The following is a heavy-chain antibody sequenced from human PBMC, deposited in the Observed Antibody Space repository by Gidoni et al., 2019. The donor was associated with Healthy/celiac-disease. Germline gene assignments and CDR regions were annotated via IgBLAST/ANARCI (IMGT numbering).Heavy chain of an antibody. CDR3: ARHGSGSYLAWVFRYYFDY. D-gene: IGHD3-10*01. V-gene: IGHV3-23*01. Sequence: GRFTISRDNSKNTLYLQMNSLRAEDTAVYYCARHGSGSYLAWVFRYYFDYWGQGTLVTVSS. J-gene: IGHJ4*02.